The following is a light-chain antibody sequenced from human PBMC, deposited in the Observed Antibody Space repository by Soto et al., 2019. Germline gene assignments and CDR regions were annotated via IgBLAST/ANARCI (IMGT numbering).Light chain of an antibody. CDR2: DVT. CDR1: SSDVGGYNY. J-gene: IGLJ1*01. CDR3: SSYTGSSTPYF. Sequence: QSALTQPASVSGSPGQSITISCTGTSSDVGGYNYVSWYQQHPVKAPKLMIYDVTNRPSGVSDRFSGSKSGNTASLTISGPQAEDEADYYCSSYTGSSTPYFFETGTKAPVL. V-gene: IGLV2-14*01.